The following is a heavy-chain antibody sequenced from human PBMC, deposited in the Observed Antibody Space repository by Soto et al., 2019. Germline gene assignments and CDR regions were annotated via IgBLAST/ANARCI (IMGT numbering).Heavy chain of an antibody. D-gene: IGHD6-19*01. CDR3: AKGGAVAGQDYFDY. CDR2: ISWNSGSI. V-gene: IGHV3-9*01. J-gene: IGHJ4*02. Sequence: EVHLVESGGGLVQPGRSLRLSCAGSGLTFDDYAMYWVRQAPGKGLEWVSGISWNSGSIGYADSVKGRFTISRDNAKNSLYLQMNSLRAEDTALYYCAKGGAVAGQDYFDYWGQGTLVTVS. CDR1: GLTFDDYA.